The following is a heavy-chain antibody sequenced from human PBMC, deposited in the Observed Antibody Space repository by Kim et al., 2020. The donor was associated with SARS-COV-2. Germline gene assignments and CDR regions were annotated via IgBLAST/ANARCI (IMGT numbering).Heavy chain of an antibody. Sequence: ASVKVSCKVSGYTLTELSMHWVRQAPGKGLEWMGGFDPEDGETIYAQKFQGRVTMTEDTSTDTAYMELSSLRSEDTAVYYCAIITMVRGVITNWFDPWGQGTLVTVSS. CDR1: GYTLTELS. D-gene: IGHD3-10*01. J-gene: IGHJ5*02. CDR2: FDPEDGET. CDR3: AIITMVRGVITNWFDP. V-gene: IGHV1-24*01.